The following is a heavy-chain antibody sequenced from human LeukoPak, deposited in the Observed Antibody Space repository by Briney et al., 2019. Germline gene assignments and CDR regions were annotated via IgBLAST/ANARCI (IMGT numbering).Heavy chain of an antibody. V-gene: IGHV1-18*01. CDR2: LSAYNGNT. Sequence: SGKLSCKASGHTFTIYGISRVRQSLDPGLKRTYWLSAYNGNTNYAQKLQGRVTMTTDTSTSTAYMELRSLRSDDTAVYYCARDWRIAAAGTGGWFDPWGQGTLVTVSS. CDR3: ARDWRIAAAGTGGWFDP. J-gene: IGHJ5*02. D-gene: IGHD6-13*01. CDR1: GHTFTIYG.